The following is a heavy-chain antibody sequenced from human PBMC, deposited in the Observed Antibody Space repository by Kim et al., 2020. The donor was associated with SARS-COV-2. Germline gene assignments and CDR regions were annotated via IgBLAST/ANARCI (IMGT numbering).Heavy chain of an antibody. D-gene: IGHD6-13*01. J-gene: IGHJ4*02. V-gene: IGHV3-23*01. CDR3: AKEPQKSSWYYFDY. Sequence: ANSVKGRFTLSRDDSKNTFYLQMSSLRAEDTAVYYCAKEPQKSSWYYFDYWGQGALVTVSS.